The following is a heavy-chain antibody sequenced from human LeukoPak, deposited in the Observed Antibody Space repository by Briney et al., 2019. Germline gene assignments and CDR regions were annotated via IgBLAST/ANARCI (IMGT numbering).Heavy chain of an antibody. CDR2: ISDSGSA. V-gene: IGHV4-39*07. J-gene: IGHJ6*03. D-gene: IGHD3-22*01. CDR3: ARVPRQYYYDSSGFSYMDV. Sequence: SETLSLTCIVSGGSISTSDNYWGWIRQPPGKGLEWIGSISDSGSAYYNPSLKSRVVISVDPSKKQFSLKLSSVTAADSAVYYCARVPRQYYYDSSGFSYMDVWGKGTTVTISS. CDR1: GGSISTSDNY.